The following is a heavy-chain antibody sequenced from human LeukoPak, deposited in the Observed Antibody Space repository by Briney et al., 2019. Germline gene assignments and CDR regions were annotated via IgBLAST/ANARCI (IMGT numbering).Heavy chain of an antibody. CDR1: GYTLTSYD. Sequence: ASVKVSCKASGYTLTSYDINWVRQATGQGLEWMGWMNPNSDNTGYAQKFQARVTMTRNTSISTAYMELSNLRSEDTAVYYCAKRGHSYGDFDYWGQGTLVTVSS. D-gene: IGHD5-18*01. J-gene: IGHJ4*02. CDR3: AKRGHSYGDFDY. CDR2: MNPNSDNT. V-gene: IGHV1-8*01.